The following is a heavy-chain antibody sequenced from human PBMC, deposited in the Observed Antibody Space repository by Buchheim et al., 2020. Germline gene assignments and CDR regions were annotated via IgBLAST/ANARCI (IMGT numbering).Heavy chain of an antibody. J-gene: IGHJ4*02. CDR3: ARGQGITMVRGVIIDY. D-gene: IGHD3-10*01. V-gene: IGHV1-2*06. CDR2: INPNSGGT. Sequence: QVQLVQSGAEVKKPGASVKVSYKASGYTFTGYYMHWVRQAPGQGLEWMGRINPNSGGTNYAQKFQGRVTMTRDTSTSTVYMELSRLRSEDTAVYYCARGQGITMVRGVIIDYWGQGTL. CDR1: GYTFTGYY.